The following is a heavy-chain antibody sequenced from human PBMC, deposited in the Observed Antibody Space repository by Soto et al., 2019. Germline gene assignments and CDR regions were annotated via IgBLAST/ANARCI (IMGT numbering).Heavy chain of an antibody. J-gene: IGHJ4*02. V-gene: IGHV3-23*01. CDR1: GFTFTSFA. CDR2: MSGSGNEI. CDR3: AKDALYNYEKLNY. D-gene: IGHD5-18*01. Sequence: EVQLLESGGDLVQPGGSLRLSCAASGFTFTSFAMSWVRQAPGKGLEWISCMSGSGNEIYYADSVKGRFTISSDNPKNTVYLHMSSLRAEDTAVYYCAKDALYNYEKLNYWGQGTLVTVSS.